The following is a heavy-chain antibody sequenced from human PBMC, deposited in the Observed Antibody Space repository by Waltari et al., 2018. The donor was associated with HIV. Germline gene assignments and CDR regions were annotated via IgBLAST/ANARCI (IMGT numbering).Heavy chain of an antibody. J-gene: IGHJ6*02. V-gene: IGHV1-2*06. CDR2: IHPNSGGT. CDR1: GYTFTGYY. Sequence: QVQLVQSGAEVRKPGASVKVSCKASGYTFTGYYLHWVRQAPGKGLEWRGRIHPNSGGTNDAQKFQARVTMTRDTSIGAAYMELSSLRPNDTAVYYCARVTTVTGDSYFYYGMDVWGQGTTVTVSS. CDR3: ARVTTVTGDSYFYYGMDV. D-gene: IGHD4-17*01.